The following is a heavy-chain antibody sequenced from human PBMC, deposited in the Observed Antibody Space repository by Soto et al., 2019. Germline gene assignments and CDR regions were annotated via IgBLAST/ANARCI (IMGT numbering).Heavy chain of an antibody. CDR1: GFTFSSYG. D-gene: IGHD3-3*01. CDR3: AKDQRHYDFWSGYYRGIMDV. J-gene: IGHJ6*02. CDR2: ISYDGSNK. Sequence: PGGSLRLSCAASGFTFSSYGMHWVRQAPGKGLEWVAVISYDGSNKYYADSVKGRFTISRDNSKNTLYLQMNSLRAEDTAVYYCAKDQRHYDFWSGYYRGIMDVWGQGTTVTVSS. V-gene: IGHV3-30*18.